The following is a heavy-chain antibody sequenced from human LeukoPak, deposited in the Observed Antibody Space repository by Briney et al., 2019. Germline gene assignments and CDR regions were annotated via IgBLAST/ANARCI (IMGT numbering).Heavy chain of an antibody. V-gene: IGHV4-59*01. D-gene: IGHD6-19*01. Sequence: PSETLSLTCTVSDGSISSYYWSWIRQPPGKGLEWIGHIYDSGSTNYNPSLKSRVTISVDTSKNQFSLKLSSVTAADTAVYYCARWSSDWENNYFDPWGQGILVTVSS. CDR3: ARWSSDWENNYFDP. CDR2: IYDSGST. J-gene: IGHJ5*02. CDR1: DGSISSYY.